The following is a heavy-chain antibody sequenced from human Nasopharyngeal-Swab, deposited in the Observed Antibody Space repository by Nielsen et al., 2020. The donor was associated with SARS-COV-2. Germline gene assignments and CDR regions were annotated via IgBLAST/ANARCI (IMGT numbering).Heavy chain of an antibody. CDR2: IYYSGST. J-gene: IGHJ5*02. Sequence: WIRQPPGKGLEWIGHIYYSGSTYYNPSLKSRVTISVDTSKNQFSLKLSSVTAADTAVYYCARVVMVYAIYWFDPWGQGTLVTVSS. V-gene: IGHV4-30-4*01. D-gene: IGHD2-8*01. CDR3: ARVVMVYAIYWFDP.